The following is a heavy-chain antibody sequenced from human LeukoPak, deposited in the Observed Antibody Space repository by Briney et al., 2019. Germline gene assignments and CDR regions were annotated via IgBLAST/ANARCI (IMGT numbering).Heavy chain of an antibody. V-gene: IGHV3-48*03. CDR2: INSSGGLT. Sequence: GGSLRLSRAASGFTLSTYEMTWVRQAPGKGLEWVSFINSSGGLTFYADSVKGRFTISRDTVKNSLYLQMNNLRGEDTGLYYCARDASSFTRAFDIWGQGTMVSVPS. CDR1: GFTLSTYE. CDR3: ARDASSFTRAFDI. J-gene: IGHJ3*02. D-gene: IGHD2-15*01.